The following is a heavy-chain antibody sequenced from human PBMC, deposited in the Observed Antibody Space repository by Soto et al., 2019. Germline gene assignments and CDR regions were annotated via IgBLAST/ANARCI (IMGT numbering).Heavy chain of an antibody. J-gene: IGHJ4*02. CDR2: ISYDGSHA. Sequence: QVQLVDSGGGVVQPGRSLRLSCAASGFTFTTYGMHWVRRAPGKGLVWVAVISYDGSHAYYADSVKGRFTISRDNSKNTLYLQINSLRAEDTAVYYCAKERTYSVASGFDYWGRGTLVTVSS. CDR1: GFTFTTYG. CDR3: AKERTYSVASGFDY. V-gene: IGHV3-30*18. D-gene: IGHD1-26*01.